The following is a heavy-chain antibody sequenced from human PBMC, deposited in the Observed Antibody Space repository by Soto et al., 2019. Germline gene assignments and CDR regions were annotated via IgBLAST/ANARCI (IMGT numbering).Heavy chain of an antibody. D-gene: IGHD3-3*01. J-gene: IGHJ6*03. CDR2: ISAYNGNT. V-gene: IGHV1-18*01. Sequence: GASVKVSSKASGYSFTSYGISWVRQAPGQGLEWMGWISAYNGNTNYAQKLQGRVTMTTDTSTSTAYMELRSLRSDDTAVYYCARDYSVTIFGVVNYYYYYMDVWGKGTTVTVSS. CDR1: GYSFTSYG. CDR3: ARDYSVTIFGVVNYYYYYMDV.